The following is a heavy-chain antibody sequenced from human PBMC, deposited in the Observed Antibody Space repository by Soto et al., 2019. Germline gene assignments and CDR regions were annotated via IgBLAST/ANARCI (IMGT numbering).Heavy chain of an antibody. J-gene: IGHJ4*02. Sequence: PSETLSLTCTVSGGSISGYYWSWIRQPPGKELEWIGYIYYSGSTNYNTSLNSRVTISVDTSKNEFSLKLNSVTASDTADYYCARHGRGGSSWYDYWGQGTKVTV. CDR1: GGSISGYY. CDR3: ARHGRGGSSWYDY. D-gene: IGHD6-19*01. CDR2: IYYSGST. V-gene: IGHV4-59*08.